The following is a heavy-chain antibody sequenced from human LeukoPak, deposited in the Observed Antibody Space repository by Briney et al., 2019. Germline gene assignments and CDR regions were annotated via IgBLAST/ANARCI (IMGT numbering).Heavy chain of an antibody. CDR3: ARDAGYQLLWRSGSSDAFDI. V-gene: IGHV4-61*02. CDR1: GGSISSGSYY. Sequence: SQTLSLTCTVSGGSISSGSYYWSWIRQPAGKGLEWIGRIYTSGSTNYNPSLKSRVTISVDTSKNQFSLKLSSVTAADTAVYYCARDAGYQLLWRSGSSDAFDIWGQGTMVTVSS. D-gene: IGHD2-2*01. CDR2: IYTSGST. J-gene: IGHJ3*02.